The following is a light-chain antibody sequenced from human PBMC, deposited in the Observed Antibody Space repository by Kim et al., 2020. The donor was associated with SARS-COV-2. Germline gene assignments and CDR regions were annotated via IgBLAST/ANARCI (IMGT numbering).Light chain of an antibody. CDR1: KLGDKY. CDR3: QAWDSSTYV. CDR2: QGS. V-gene: IGLV3-1*01. Sequence: VSPGQTASITCSGDKLGDKYACWYQQKPGQSPVLVIYQGSKRPSGIPERFSGSNSGNTATLTISGTQAMDEADYYCQAWDSSTYVFGTGTKVTVL. J-gene: IGLJ1*01.